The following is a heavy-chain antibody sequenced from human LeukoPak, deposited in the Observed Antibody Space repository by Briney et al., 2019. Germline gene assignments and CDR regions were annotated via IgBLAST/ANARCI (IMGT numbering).Heavy chain of an antibody. CDR1: GFTFSSYA. V-gene: IGHV3-23*01. J-gene: IGHJ4*02. Sequence: GGSLRLSCAASGFTFSSYAMSWVRQAPGKGLEWVSSIGGSGGTTYYADSVQGRFTISRDNSKNTLYLQMNSPSAEDTAVYYCAKDLSWFGGSLATFGYWGQGTLATVSS. CDR2: IGGSGGTT. D-gene: IGHD3-10*01. CDR3: AKDLSWFGGSLATFGY.